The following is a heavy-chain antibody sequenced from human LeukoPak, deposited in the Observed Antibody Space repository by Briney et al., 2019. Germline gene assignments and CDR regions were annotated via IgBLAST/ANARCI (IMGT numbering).Heavy chain of an antibody. Sequence: PGGSLRLSCAASGFTFSSYWMSWVRQAPGKGLEWVSAFSGSGGSTYYADSVKGRFTISADKSISTAYLQWSSLKASDTAMYYCARHEGHYDSSGYYYGNNWFDPWGQGTLVTVSS. CDR1: GFTFSSYW. CDR3: ARHEGHYDSSGYYYGNNWFDP. J-gene: IGHJ5*02. V-gene: IGHV3-23*01. CDR2: FSGSGGST. D-gene: IGHD3-22*01.